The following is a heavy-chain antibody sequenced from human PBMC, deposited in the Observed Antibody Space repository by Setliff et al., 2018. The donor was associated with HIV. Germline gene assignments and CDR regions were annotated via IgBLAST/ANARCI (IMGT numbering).Heavy chain of an antibody. D-gene: IGHD3-10*01. V-gene: IGHV4-34*01. J-gene: IGHJ3*02. CDR3: AMTPYYYGSGSYFGVSVIAFDI. CDR1: GGSFSGYY. Sequence: SETLSLTCAVYGGSFSGYYWSWIRQPPGKGLEWIGSIYHSGSTYYNPSLESRVTTTVDTSKKQFSLRLTSVTAADTAVYYCAMTPYYYGSGSYFGVSVIAFDIWGQGTMVTVSS. CDR2: IYHSGST.